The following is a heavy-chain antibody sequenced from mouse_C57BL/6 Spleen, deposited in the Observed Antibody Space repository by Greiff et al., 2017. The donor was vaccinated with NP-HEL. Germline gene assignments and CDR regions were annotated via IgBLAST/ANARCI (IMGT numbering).Heavy chain of an antibody. V-gene: IGHV8-12*01. Sequence: QVTLKECGPGILQSSQTLSLTCSFSGFSLSTSGMGVSWIRQPSGKGLEWLAHIYWDDDKRYNPSLKSRLTISKDTSRHQVFLKITSVDTADTATYYCARRELDSSGYSWFAYWGQGTLVTVSA. CDR3: ARRELDSSGYSWFAY. CDR2: IYWDDDK. D-gene: IGHD3-2*02. CDR1: GFSLSTSGMG. J-gene: IGHJ3*01.